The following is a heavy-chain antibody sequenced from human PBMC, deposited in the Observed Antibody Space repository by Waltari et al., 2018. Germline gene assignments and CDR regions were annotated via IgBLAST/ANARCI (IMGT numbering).Heavy chain of an antibody. CDR1: GFIVSNNY. Sequence: EVQLVESGGGLIQPGGSLRLSCAASGFIVSNNYMNWVRQAPGKGVGVFAVIYTAGSTYYADSVKGRFTSSGDKSKNTLYLQMNSLRAEDTAVYYGAREFGGLNDAFDIWGQGTMVSVSS. J-gene: IGHJ3*02. CDR2: IYTAGST. V-gene: IGHV3-53*01. D-gene: IGHD2-15*01. CDR3: AREFGGLNDAFDI.